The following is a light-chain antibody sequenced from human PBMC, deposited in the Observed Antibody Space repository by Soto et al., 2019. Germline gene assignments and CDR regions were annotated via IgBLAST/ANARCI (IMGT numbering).Light chain of an antibody. Sequence: QSVLTQPPSASGTPGQRVTISCSGSSSNIGSNTVNWYQQLPGRAPKLLIYSNNQRPSGVPDRFSGSKSGTSASLAISGLQSEDEADYYCAAWDDSLNVYVFGTETKLTVL. J-gene: IGLJ1*01. CDR1: SSNIGSNT. V-gene: IGLV1-44*01. CDR3: AAWDDSLNVYV. CDR2: SNN.